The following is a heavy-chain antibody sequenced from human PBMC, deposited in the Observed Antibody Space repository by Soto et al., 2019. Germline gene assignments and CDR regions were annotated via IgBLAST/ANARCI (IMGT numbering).Heavy chain of an antibody. V-gene: IGHV3-21*01. Sequence: GGSLRLSCAASGFTFSNYSMNWVRQAPGKGLEWVSSISTSDNYIYYADSLKGRFTISRDNAKNSLYLQMHSLRAEDTAVYYCARSGTAVTTDLDYWGREPWSPSPQ. CDR2: ISTSDNYI. D-gene: IGHD4-17*01. J-gene: IGHJ4*02. CDR1: GFTFSNYS. CDR3: ARSGTAVTTDLDY.